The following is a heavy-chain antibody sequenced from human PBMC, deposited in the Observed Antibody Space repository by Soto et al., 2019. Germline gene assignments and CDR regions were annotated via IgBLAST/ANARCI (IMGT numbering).Heavy chain of an antibody. CDR3: ARGEMDAGAAPLEDYYYYGMDV. CDR2: ISYDGSNK. J-gene: IGHJ6*02. Sequence: QVQLVESGGGVVQPGWSLRLSCAASGFTFSSYAMHWVRQAPGKGLEWVAVISYDGSNKYYADSVKGRFTISRDNSKNTQYLQMNSQRAEDTAVYYCARGEMDAGAAPLEDYYYYGMDVWGQGTTVTVSS. V-gene: IGHV3-30-3*01. D-gene: IGHD6-6*01. CDR1: GFTFSSYA.